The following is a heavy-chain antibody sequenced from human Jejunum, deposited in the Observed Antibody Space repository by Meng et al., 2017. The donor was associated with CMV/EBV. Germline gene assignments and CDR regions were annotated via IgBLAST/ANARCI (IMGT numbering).Heavy chain of an antibody. Sequence: CAATGFTFSASDIHWVRQASGKGLEWVARITNKGDNYATAYAESVKGRFTVSRDDSKNTAFLQMNSLETEDTAVYYCRAERPIFTIDIWGQGTLVTVSS. CDR2: ITNKGDNYAT. CDR3: RAERPIFTIDI. V-gene: IGHV3-73*01. CDR1: GFTFSASD. J-gene: IGHJ4*02. D-gene: IGHD3-10*01.